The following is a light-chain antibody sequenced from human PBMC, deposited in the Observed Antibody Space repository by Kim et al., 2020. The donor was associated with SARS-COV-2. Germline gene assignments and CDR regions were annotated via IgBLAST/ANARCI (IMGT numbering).Light chain of an antibody. V-gene: IGLV3-19*01. CDR2: GKD. J-gene: IGLJ2*01. Sequence: SSELTQDPAVSVALGQTVRITCQGDSLRNYYASWYQQKPGQAPILVVSGKDYRPSGIPDRFSGSSSGNTVSLTITRAQAEDEADYYCNSRDSSGDHVVFGGGTQLTVL. CDR3: NSRDSSGDHVV. CDR1: SLRNYY.